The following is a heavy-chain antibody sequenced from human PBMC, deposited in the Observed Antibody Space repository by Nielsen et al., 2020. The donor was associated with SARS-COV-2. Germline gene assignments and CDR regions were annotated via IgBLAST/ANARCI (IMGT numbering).Heavy chain of an antibody. CDR3: ARHGSRPQAAAVDWFDP. CDR2: IYYSGST. J-gene: IGHJ5*02. CDR1: GGSISSSSYY. Sequence: SETLSLTCTVSGGSISSSSYYWGWIRQPPGKGLERIGSIYYSGSTYYNPSLKSRVTISVDTSKNQFSLKLSSVTAADTAVYYCARHGSRPQAAAVDWFDPWGQGTLVTVSS. V-gene: IGHV4-39*01. D-gene: IGHD6-13*01.